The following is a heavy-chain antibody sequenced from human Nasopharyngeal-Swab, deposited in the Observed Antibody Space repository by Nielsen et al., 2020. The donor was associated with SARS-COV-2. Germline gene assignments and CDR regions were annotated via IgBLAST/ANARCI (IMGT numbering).Heavy chain of an antibody. D-gene: IGHD5-18*01. CDR1: GFTFSSYE. CDR3: AREGGDSYGSGGAFDI. CDR2: ISSSGSIT. V-gene: IGHV3-48*03. Sequence: GGSLRLSCAASGFTFSSYEMNWVRQAPGKGLEWLSYISSSGSITYYADSVKGRLTISRDNAKNSVFLQMNSLRAEDTAVYYCAREGGDSYGSGGAFDIWGQGTMVTVSS. J-gene: IGHJ3*02.